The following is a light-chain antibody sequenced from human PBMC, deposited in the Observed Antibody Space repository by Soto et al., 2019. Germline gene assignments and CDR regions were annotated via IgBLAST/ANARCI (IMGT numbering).Light chain of an antibody. Sequence: NVLKQSPCTLSSSPGERGTLSCSASQTVSSSYLAWYQQKPGQAPRLLIYGASSRATGIPDRFSGSGSGTDFTLTISRLEPEDFAVYYCQKYGSSPWTFGQGTKVDIK. CDR3: QKYGSSPWT. CDR1: QTVSSSY. V-gene: IGKV3-20*01. CDR2: GAS. J-gene: IGKJ1*01.